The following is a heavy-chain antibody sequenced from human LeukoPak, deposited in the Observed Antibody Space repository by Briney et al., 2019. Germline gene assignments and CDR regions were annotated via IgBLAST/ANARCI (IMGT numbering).Heavy chain of an antibody. CDR3: ARDSSGWDQNWFDP. CDR2: INPNSGGT. V-gene: IGHV1-2*02. J-gene: IGHJ5*02. CDR1: GYTFTGYY. Sequence: GASVKVPCKASGYTFTGYYMHWVRQAPGQGLEWMGWINPNSGGTNYAQKFQGRVTMTRDTSISTAYMELSRLRSDDTAVYYCARDSSGWDQNWFDPWGQGTLVTVSS. D-gene: IGHD6-19*01.